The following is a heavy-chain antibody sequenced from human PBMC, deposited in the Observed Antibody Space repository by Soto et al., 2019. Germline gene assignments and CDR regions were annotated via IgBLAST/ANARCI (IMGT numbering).Heavy chain of an antibody. V-gene: IGHV4-59*01. D-gene: IGHD3-10*01. CDR3: ARHRAGKDYYYYGMDV. J-gene: IGHJ6*02. CDR1: GGSISSYY. CDR2: IYYSGST. Sequence: SETLSLTCTVSGGSISSYYWSWIRQPPGKGLEWIGYIYYSGSTNYNPSLKSRVTISVDTSMNQFSLKLSSVTAADTAVYYCARHRAGKDYYYYGMDVWGQGTTVTVSS.